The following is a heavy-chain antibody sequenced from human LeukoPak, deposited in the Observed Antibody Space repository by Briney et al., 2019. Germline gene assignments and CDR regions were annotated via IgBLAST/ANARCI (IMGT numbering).Heavy chain of an antibody. CDR2: INPDGRNE. CDR1: GFTFGDYA. V-gene: IGHV3-7*01. D-gene: IGHD1-1*01. CDR3: ARDYWNYFDY. Sequence: GGSLRLSCTASGFTFGDYAMSWFRQAPGKGLEWVATINPDGRNEYYLDSMRGRFTISRDNAKNSLYLQLDSLRAEDTAVYYCARDYWNYFDYWGQGTLVTVST. J-gene: IGHJ4*01.